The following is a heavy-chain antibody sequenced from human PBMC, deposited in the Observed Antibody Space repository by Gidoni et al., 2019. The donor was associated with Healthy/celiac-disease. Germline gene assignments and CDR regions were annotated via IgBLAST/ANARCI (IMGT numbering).Heavy chain of an antibody. CDR1: GGSFSGYY. CDR2: INHSGST. J-gene: IGHJ6*02. V-gene: IGHV4-34*01. D-gene: IGHD3-10*01. Sequence: QVQLQQWGAGLLKPSETLSLTCAVYGGSFSGYYWIWLRQPPGKGLEWIGEINHSGSTNYNPSLKSRVTISVDTSKNQFSLKLSSVTAADTAVYYCAREEGGFTMVRGTRSRYYYGMDVWGQGTTVTVSS. CDR3: AREEGGFTMVRGTRSRYYYGMDV.